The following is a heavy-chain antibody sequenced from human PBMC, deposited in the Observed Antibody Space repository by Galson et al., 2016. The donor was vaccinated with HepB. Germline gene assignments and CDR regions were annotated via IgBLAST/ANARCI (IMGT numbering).Heavy chain of an antibody. V-gene: IGHV4-61*02. CDR1: GGSISSGSYY. D-gene: IGHD6-13*01. Sequence: TLSLTCSVSGGSISSGSYYWSWIRQPAGKGLEWIGRIYASGSIHSSGTSYYNPSLTSRVTVSADMSRNQFFLSLTSVTAADTAVYYCVRLGTAAAVANRRGSVYWSQGTRVTVSS. CDR3: VRLGTAAAVANRRGSVY. J-gene: IGHJ4*02. CDR2: IYASGSIHSSGTS.